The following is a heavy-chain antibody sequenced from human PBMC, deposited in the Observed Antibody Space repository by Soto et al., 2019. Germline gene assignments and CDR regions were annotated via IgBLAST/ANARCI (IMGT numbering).Heavy chain of an antibody. D-gene: IGHD3-22*01. CDR3: ALRSMAVVPEY. CDR2: LYYGRSA. CDR1: GDYISSYY. Sequence: QVQLQESGPGLVKPSETLSLTCAVSGDYISSYYCMWIRQPPGKGLESIGYLYYGRSANYNPSLKSRVTLSVDTSTNQCSLTLSSMTAADTAVYYCALRSMAVVPEYWGQGTLFTVSS. J-gene: IGHJ4*02. V-gene: IGHV4-59*01.